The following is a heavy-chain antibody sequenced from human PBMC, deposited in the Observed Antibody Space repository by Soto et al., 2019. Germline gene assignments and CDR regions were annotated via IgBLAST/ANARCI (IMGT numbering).Heavy chain of an antibody. D-gene: IGHD3-9*01. CDR3: AKGSPYYDILNAQITY. J-gene: IGHJ4*02. V-gene: IGHV3-30-3*01. Sequence: GGSLRLSCAATGFTFNTYSMHWVRQAPGRGLEWVAVISYDENRKSYADSVKGRFTVSRDNSKNTLYLQMNSLRAEDTAVYYCAKGSPYYDILNAQITYWGQGTLVTVSS. CDR1: GFTFNTYS. CDR2: ISYDENRK.